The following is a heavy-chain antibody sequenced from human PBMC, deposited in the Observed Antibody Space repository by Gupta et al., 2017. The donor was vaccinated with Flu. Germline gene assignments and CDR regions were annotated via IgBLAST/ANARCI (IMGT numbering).Heavy chain of an antibody. J-gene: IGHJ6*03. CDR1: GITFSSSV. CDR2: ISGSGGNT. D-gene: IGHD5-12*01. V-gene: IGHV3-23*01. Sequence: DVQLLESGGGLVRPGGSLRIYCAASGITFSSSVMAWVRQAPGKGLEWVSGISGSGGNTNYADAAKGRFTISRDNSKNKLYLQMNSLRVEDTAVYYGAKGVDYYYYYMDVWGKGTTVTVS. CDR3: AKGVDYYYYYMDV.